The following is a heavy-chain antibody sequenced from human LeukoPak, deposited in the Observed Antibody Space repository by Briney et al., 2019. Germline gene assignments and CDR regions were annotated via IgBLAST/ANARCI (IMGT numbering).Heavy chain of an antibody. CDR3: ARRGGSSWSSFDY. D-gene: IGHD6-13*01. CDR1: GFIFNNYA. Sequence: GGSLRLSCVASGFIFNNYAMNWVRQAPGEGLEWVSGISGLGGSAYYAASVKGRFIISRDNSGNTLFFQLTNLRVEDTAVYYCARRGGSSWSSFDYWGHGTLVTVSS. V-gene: IGHV3-23*01. CDR2: ISGLGGSA. J-gene: IGHJ4*01.